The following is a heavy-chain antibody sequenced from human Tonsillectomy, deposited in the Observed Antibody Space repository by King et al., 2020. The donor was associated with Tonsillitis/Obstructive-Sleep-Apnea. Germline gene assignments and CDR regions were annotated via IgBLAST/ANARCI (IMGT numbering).Heavy chain of an antibody. D-gene: IGHD6-6*01. J-gene: IGHJ6*03. Sequence: VQLVESGGGLIQPGGSLRLSCAASGFTVSSNYMSWVRQAPGKGLEWVSVIYSGGSTYYADSVKGRFTISGDNSKNTLYLQMNSLRAEDTAVYYCARGYSSSQPYYYYMDVWGKGTTVTVSS. CDR3: ARGYSSSQPYYYYMDV. CDR2: IYSGGST. CDR1: GFTVSSNY. V-gene: IGHV3-53*01.